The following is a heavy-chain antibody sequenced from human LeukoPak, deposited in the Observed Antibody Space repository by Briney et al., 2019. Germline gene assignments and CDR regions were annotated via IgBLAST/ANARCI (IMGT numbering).Heavy chain of an antibody. D-gene: IGHD3-10*01. V-gene: IGHV4-59*01. J-gene: IGHJ4*02. CDR1: GGSISSYY. CDR2: IYYSGST. CDR3: VRGGHYYGSGLDY. Sequence: KPSETLSLTCTVSGGSISSYYWSWIRQPPGKGLEWIGYIYYSGSTNYNPSLKSRVTMSVDTSKNQFSLRLTSVTAGDTAVYYCVRGGHYYGSGLDYWGQGTLVTVSS.